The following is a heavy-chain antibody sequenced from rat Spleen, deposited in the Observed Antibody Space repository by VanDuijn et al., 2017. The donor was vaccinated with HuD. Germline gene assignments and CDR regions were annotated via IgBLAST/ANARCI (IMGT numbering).Heavy chain of an antibody. J-gene: IGHJ4*01. Sequence: EVQLVESGGGLVQPGRSMKLSCAASGLSFSNYDMAWVRQSPSKGLEWVASISTGDDDTYYRDSVKGRFIVSRDDGESTLYLQMDSLRSDDTATYYCARGNYPVIRDVMDAWGQGASVTVSS. CDR3: ARGNYPVIRDVMDA. CDR2: ISTGDDDT. V-gene: IGHV5-25*01. D-gene: IGHD1-4*01. CDR1: GLSFSNYD.